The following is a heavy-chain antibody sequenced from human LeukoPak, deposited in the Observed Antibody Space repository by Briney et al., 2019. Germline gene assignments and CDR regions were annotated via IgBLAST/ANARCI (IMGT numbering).Heavy chain of an antibody. J-gene: IGHJ4*02. CDR2: INTNTGNP. CDR3: ARDYYDSSGYYSDFDY. D-gene: IGHD3-22*01. V-gene: IGHV7-4-1*02. Sequence: GASVKVSCKASGYTFTSYGISWVRQAPGQGLEWMGWINTNTGNPTYAQGFTGRFVFSLDTSVSTAYLQISSLKAEDTAVYYCARDYYDSSGYYSDFDYWGQGTLVTVSS. CDR1: GYTFTSYG.